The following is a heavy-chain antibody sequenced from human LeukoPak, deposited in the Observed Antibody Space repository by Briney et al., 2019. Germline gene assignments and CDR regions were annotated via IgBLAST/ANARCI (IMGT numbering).Heavy chain of an antibody. CDR2: ISAGGGST. V-gene: IGHV3-23*01. J-gene: IGHJ4*02. Sequence: PGGSLRLSCAASGFTFSSYAMTWVRQAPGKGLEWGSAISAGGGSTYYADSVKGRFTISRDNSKNTLYLQLNSLRAEDTAVYYCAQAGGWTNYFDYWGQGTLVTVSS. D-gene: IGHD6-19*01. CDR3: AQAGGWTNYFDY. CDR1: GFTFSSYA.